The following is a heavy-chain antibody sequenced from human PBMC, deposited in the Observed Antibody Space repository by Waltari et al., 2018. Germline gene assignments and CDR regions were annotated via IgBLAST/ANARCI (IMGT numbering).Heavy chain of an antibody. CDR1: GGSISSYY. CDR3: ARSGWAKKRNWFDP. CDR2: IYYSGST. V-gene: IGHV4-59*01. J-gene: IGHJ5*02. D-gene: IGHD6-19*01. Sequence: QVQLQESGPGLVKPSETLSLTCTVPGGSISSYYWLWIRQPPGKGLEWIGYIYYSGSTNYNPSLKSRVTISVDTSKNQFSLKLSSVTAADTAVYYCARSGWAKKRNWFDPWGQGTLVTVSS.